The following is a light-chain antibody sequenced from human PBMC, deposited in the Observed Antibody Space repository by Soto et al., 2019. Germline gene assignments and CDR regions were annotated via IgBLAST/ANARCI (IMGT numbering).Light chain of an antibody. CDR3: QQSKNAPCT. J-gene: IGKJ1*01. Sequence: DTQMTQSPSTLSASVGDRVTITCRASQSISIWLAWYQQKPGKAPNPLISKASSLESGVPSRFIGSGSGTEFTLTISSLQPDEFATYYCQQSKNAPCTFGKGT. CDR1: QSISIW. V-gene: IGKV1-5*03. CDR2: KAS.